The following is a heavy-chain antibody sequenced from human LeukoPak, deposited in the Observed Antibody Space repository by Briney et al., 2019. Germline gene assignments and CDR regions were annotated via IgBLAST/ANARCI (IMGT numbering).Heavy chain of an antibody. J-gene: IGHJ3*02. Sequence: GGSLRLSCTTSGFTFDDYAMHWVRQAPGKGLEWVSGISWNSGSIVYADSVKGRFTISRDNAKNSLYLQMNSLRVEDTALYYCAKELLVGGARGYASHIWGQGTMVTVSS. D-gene: IGHD1-26*01. CDR3: AKELLVGGARGYASHI. V-gene: IGHV3-9*01. CDR1: GFTFDDYA. CDR2: ISWNSGSI.